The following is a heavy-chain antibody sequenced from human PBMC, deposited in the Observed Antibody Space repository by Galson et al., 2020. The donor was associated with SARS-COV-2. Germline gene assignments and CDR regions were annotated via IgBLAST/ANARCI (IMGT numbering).Heavy chain of an antibody. Sequence: QAGGSLRLSCVVSGFTVSNTYMSWVRQAPGEGLEWVALLYSGGTASYTDSVKGRFTISRDNSENTLYLQMNSLRVEDTAVYYCARDPYSSGWTNYYYFAMDVWGQGTTVTVSS. CDR3: ARDPYSSGWTNYYYFAMDV. CDR1: GFTVSNTY. D-gene: IGHD6-19*01. J-gene: IGHJ6*02. CDR2: LYSGGTA. V-gene: IGHV3-53*01.